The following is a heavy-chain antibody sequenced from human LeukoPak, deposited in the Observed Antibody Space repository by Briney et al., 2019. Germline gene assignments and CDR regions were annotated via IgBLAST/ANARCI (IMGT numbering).Heavy chain of an antibody. J-gene: IGHJ3*02. CDR1: GYSFTSYW. V-gene: IGHV5-51*01. D-gene: IGHD3-16*01. CDR2: IYPGDSDT. Sequence: GESLKISCKGSGYSFTSYWIGWVRQMPGKGLEWMGIIYPGDSDTRYSPSFQGQVTISADKSISTAYLQWSSLKASDTAMYYCARHIMEAGSPDAFDIWGQGTMVSVSS. CDR3: ARHIMEAGSPDAFDI.